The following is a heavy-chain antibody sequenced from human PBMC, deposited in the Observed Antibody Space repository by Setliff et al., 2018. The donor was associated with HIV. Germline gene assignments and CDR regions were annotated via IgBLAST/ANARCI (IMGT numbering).Heavy chain of an antibody. CDR2: IIPIFGTA. V-gene: IGHV1-69*05. J-gene: IGHJ5*02. D-gene: IGHD2-2*01. Sequence: SVKVSCKASGGTFSSYAISWVRQAPGQGLEWMGGIIPIFGTANYAQKFQGRVTITTDESTSTAYMELSSLRSEDTAVYYCARSRDPYCSSTSCYLNWFDPWGQGTLVTVS. CDR3: ARSRDPYCSSTSCYLNWFDP. CDR1: GGTFSSYA.